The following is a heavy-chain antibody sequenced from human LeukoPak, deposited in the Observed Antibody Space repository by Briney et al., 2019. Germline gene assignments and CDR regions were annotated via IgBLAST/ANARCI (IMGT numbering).Heavy chain of an antibody. V-gene: IGHV3-43*02. CDR3: TKSHYDDVVIGY. D-gene: IGHD4-17*01. Sequence: GGSLRLSCAASGVSFDGYPMYWVRQAPGMGLEWVSLISGNGGNTYYADSVKGRFTISRDNSKNSLYLQMNSLRTEDTALYYCTKSHYDDVVIGYGGQGTLVTVSS. CDR2: ISGNGGNT. J-gene: IGHJ4*02. CDR1: GVSFDGYP.